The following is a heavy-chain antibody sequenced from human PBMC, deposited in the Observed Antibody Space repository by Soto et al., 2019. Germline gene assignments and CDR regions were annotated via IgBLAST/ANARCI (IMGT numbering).Heavy chain of an antibody. CDR3: ARRWGRTFDY. D-gene: IGHD7-27*01. V-gene: IGHV4-59*08. CDR2: IYYSGST. J-gene: IGHJ4*02. CDR1: GGSISSYY. Sequence: SENLNITCTVSGGSISSYYWSWIRQPPGKGLEWIGYIYYSGSTNYNPSLKSRVTISVDTSKNQFSLKLSSVTAADTAVYYCARRWGRTFDYWGQGTLVTVSS.